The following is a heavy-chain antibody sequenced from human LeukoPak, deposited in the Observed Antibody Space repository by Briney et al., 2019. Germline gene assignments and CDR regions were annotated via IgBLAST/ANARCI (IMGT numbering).Heavy chain of an antibody. J-gene: IGHJ6*02. V-gene: IGHV3-15*01. CDR2: IKSKTDGGTT. D-gene: IGHD3-9*01. Sequence: GGSLRLSCAASGFSFSNAWMSWVRQAPGKGLEWVGRIKSKTDGGTTDYAAPVKGRFTISRDDSKNTLYLQMNSLKTEDTAVYYCTTLVTIYPIKRVSIHVLRYFDWSDVWGQGTTVTVSS. CDR3: TTLVTIYPIKRVSIHVLRYFDWSDV. CDR1: GFSFSNAW.